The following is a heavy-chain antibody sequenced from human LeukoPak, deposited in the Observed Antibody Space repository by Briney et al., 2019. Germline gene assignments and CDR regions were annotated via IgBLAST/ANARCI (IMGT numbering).Heavy chain of an antibody. D-gene: IGHD3-10*01. CDR3: ARRTMVRGVITREFDY. CDR1: GGSFSGYY. V-gene: IGHV4-34*01. J-gene: IGHJ4*02. Sequence: PSETLSLTCAVYGGSFSGYYWSWIRQPPGKGLEWIGEINHSGSTNYNPSLKSRVTISVDTSKNQFSLKLSSVTAADTAVYYCARRTMVRGVITREFDYWGQGTLVTVSS. CDR2: INHSGST.